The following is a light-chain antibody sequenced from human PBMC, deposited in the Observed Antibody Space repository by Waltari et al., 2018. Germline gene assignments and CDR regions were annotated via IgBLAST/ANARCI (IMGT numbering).Light chain of an antibody. V-gene: IGLV2-14*03. CDR1: SSDIGFYNY. J-gene: IGLJ3*02. CDR3: NSYTGSSSWV. CDR2: DVS. Sequence: QSALTQPASVSGSPGQSITISCYGTSSDIGFYNYVSWYQHHPGKAPKLMIYDVSQRRSGVSDRFSGSKSGNTASLTISGLQAEDEADYYCNSYTGSSSWVFGGGTKVTVL.